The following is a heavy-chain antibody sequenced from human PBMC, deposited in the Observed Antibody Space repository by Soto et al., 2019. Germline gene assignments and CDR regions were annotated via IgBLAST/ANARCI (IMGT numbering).Heavy chain of an antibody. D-gene: IGHD5-18*01. Sequence: VQLQQWGAGLLKPSETLSLTCAVYGGSFSGYYWSWIRQPPGKGLEWIGEINHSGSTNYNPSLKSRVTISVDTSKNQFSLKLSSVTAADTAVYYCASYGYSYEDYFDYWGQGTLVTVSS. V-gene: IGHV4-34*01. J-gene: IGHJ4*02. CDR3: ASYGYSYEDYFDY. CDR2: INHSGST. CDR1: GGSFSGYY.